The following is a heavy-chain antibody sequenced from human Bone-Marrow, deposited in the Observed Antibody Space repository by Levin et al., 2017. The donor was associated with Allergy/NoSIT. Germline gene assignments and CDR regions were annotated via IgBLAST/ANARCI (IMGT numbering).Heavy chain of an antibody. V-gene: IGHV1-2*06. D-gene: IGHD3-10*01. Sequence: ASVKVSCKASGYTFTGYNMHWVRQAPGQGLEWMGRISPDSGATNYAQKVQGRVTMTRDTSSSTAYMELSRLRSDDTAVYYCAARGGGLDWYFDLWGRGTLVTVSS. CDR1: GYTFTGYN. CDR2: ISPDSGAT. CDR3: AARGGGLDWYFDL. J-gene: IGHJ2*01.